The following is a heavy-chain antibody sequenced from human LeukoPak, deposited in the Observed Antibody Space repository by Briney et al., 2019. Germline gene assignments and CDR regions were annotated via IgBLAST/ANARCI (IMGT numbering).Heavy chain of an antibody. CDR2: IYYSGST. V-gene: IGHV4-39*01. J-gene: IGHJ3*02. Sequence: SETLSLTCTVSGGSISSSSYYWGWIRQPPGKGLEWIGSIYYSGSTYYNPSLKSRVTISVDTSKNQFSLKLSSVTAADTAVYYCARTYYDFWSGSTDAFAIWGQGTMVTVSS. CDR3: ARTYYDFWSGSTDAFAI. CDR1: GGSISSSSYY. D-gene: IGHD3-3*01.